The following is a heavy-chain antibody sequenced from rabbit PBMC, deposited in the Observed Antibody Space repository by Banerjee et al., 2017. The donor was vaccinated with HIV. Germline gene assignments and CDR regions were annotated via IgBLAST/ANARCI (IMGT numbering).Heavy chain of an antibody. CDR1: GFSFSSSYW. D-gene: IGHD1-1*01. CDR3: ARDLDGVIGWNFGW. Sequence: QEQLVESGGGLVQPEGSLTLTCTASGFSFSSSYWICWVRQAPGKGLEWIGCIYSGNSGSTDYASWVNGRFTVSRNTNQNTVTLQMTSLTAADTASYFCARDLDGVIGWNFGWWGPGTLVTVS. V-gene: IGHV1S45*01. J-gene: IGHJ4*01. CDR2: IYSGNSGST.